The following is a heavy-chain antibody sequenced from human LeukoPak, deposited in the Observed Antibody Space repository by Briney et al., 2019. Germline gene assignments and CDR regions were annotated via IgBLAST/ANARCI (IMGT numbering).Heavy chain of an antibody. CDR3: ASWDGDYGGLGY. CDR1: GGSVSSGSYY. V-gene: IGHV4-61*01. D-gene: IGHD4-23*01. Sequence: SETLSLTCTVSGGSVSSGSYYWSWIRQPPGKGLEWIGYIYYSGSTNYNPSLKSRVTISVDTSKNQFSLKLSSVTAADTAVYYCASWDGDYGGLGYWGQGTLVTVSS. J-gene: IGHJ4*02. CDR2: IYYSGST.